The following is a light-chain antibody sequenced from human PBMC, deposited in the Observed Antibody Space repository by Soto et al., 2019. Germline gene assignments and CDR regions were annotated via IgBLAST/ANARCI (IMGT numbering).Light chain of an antibody. CDR1: SNDVGNGYDS. CDR3: SSYTTDISPYV. CDR2: EVV. Sequence: QSALTQPASVSGSPGQSITISCTGTSNDVGNGYDSVSWYQHHPGKAPKLIIYEVVNRPSGVSNRFSGSKSGNTASLTISGLLAEDEADYYCSSYTTDISPYVFGTGTKLTVL. J-gene: IGLJ1*01. V-gene: IGLV2-14*01.